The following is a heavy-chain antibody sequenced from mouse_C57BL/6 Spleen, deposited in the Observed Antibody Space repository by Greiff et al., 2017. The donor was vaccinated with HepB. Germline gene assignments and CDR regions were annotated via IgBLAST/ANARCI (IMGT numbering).Heavy chain of an antibody. CDR2: IDPETGGT. V-gene: IGHV1-15*01. D-gene: IGHD4-1*01. CDR1: GYTFTDYE. CDR3: TRNWDGLYDFDY. J-gene: IGHJ2*01. Sequence: QVQLQQSGAELVRPGASVTLSCKASGYTFTDYEMHWVKQTPVHGLEWIGAIDPETGGTAYNQKFKGKAILTADKSSSTAYMELRSLTSEDSAVYYCTRNWDGLYDFDYWGQGTTLTVSS.